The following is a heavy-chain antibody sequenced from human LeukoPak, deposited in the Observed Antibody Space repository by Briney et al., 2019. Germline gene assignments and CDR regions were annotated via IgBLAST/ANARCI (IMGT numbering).Heavy chain of an antibody. D-gene: IGHD4-17*01. Sequence: GGSLRLSCAASGFTFSSYAMSWVRQAPGKGLEWVSAISGGGGSTYYADSVKGRFTISRDNSKSTLYLQMNSLRAEDTAVYYCARVFDYGDYEDYWGQGTLVTVSS. CDR3: ARVFDYGDYEDY. CDR1: GFTFSSYA. V-gene: IGHV3-23*01. CDR2: ISGGGGST. J-gene: IGHJ4*02.